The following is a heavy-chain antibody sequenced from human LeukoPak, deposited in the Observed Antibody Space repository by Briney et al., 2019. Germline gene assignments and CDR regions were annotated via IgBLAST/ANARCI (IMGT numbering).Heavy chain of an antibody. D-gene: IGHD4-23*01. J-gene: IGHJ5*02. Sequence: GASVTVSCKASGYSFTSHYMHWVPQAPGQGLEWMGLINPRGTSTIYAEKFQGRIIMTRDMSTTTDYMELSSLKSDDTAVYYCARDNSIHERGWWFDPWGQGTLVTVSS. CDR3: ARDNSIHERGWWFDP. CDR1: GYSFTSHY. V-gene: IGHV1-46*01. CDR2: INPRGTST.